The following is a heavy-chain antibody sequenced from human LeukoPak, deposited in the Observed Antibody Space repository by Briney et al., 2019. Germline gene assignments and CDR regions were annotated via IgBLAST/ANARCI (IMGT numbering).Heavy chain of an antibody. V-gene: IGHV3-33*06. J-gene: IGHJ4*02. CDR2: IWYDESNK. Sequence: PGTSPRLSCAASGFTFSAYGMHWVRQAPGKGLEWVAVIWYDESNKYYGDSVKGRFTISRDNSKNTLYLQMNSLRAEDTAVYYCVKEGYDSSGYYSSFDYWGQGTLVTVSS. D-gene: IGHD3-22*01. CDR3: VKEGYDSSGYYSSFDY. CDR1: GFTFSAYG.